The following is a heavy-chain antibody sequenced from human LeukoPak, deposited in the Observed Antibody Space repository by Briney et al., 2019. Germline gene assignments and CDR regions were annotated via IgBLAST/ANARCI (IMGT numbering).Heavy chain of an antibody. J-gene: IGHJ4*02. CDR2: INPTTGGT. D-gene: IGHD5/OR15-5a*01. Sequence: ASVKVSCKASGYTFVNYNMHWVRQAPGQGLEWMGWINPTTGGTVFAQKFQSRVTLTYDTSITTVYMELKRLTSDETGMYYCARGRGSFYTDFWGQGTLVTVSS. CDR1: GYTFVNYN. CDR3: ARGRGSFYTDF. V-gene: IGHV1-2*02.